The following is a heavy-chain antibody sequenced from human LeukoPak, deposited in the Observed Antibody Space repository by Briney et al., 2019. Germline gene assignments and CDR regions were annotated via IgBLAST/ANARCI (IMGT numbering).Heavy chain of an antibody. D-gene: IGHD6-19*01. J-gene: IGHJ2*01. V-gene: IGHV3-30*02. CDR3: AKDSKWLVLDWYFDL. CDR1: GLIFSSYG. Sequence: GGSLRLSCAASGLIFSSYGMHWVRQAPGKGLDWVAFIRYDGGNKYYADSVKGRFTISRDNSKNTLYLQMNSLRAEDTAVYYCAKDSKWLVLDWYFDLWGRGTLVTVSS. CDR2: IRYDGGNK.